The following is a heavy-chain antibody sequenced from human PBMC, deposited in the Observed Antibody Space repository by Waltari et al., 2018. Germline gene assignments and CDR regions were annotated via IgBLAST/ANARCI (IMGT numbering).Heavy chain of an antibody. J-gene: IGHJ6*03. CDR2: ISYDGSNK. CDR3: AKNWGYYYYYYMDV. V-gene: IGHV3-30*18. CDR1: GFTFSRYG. D-gene: IGHD3-16*01. Sequence: QVQLVESGGGVVQPGRSLRLSCAASGFTFSRYGMHWVRQAPGKGLEWVAVISYDGSNKYYADSVKGRFTISRDNSKNTLYLQMNSLRAEDTAVYYCAKNWGYYYYYYMDVWGKGTTVTVSS.